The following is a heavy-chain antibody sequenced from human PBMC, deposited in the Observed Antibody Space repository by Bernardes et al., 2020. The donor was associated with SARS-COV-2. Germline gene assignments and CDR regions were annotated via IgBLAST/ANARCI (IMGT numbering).Heavy chain of an antibody. V-gene: IGHV3-23*01. D-gene: IGHD2-15*01. Sequence: RRSLRLSCAASGFTFSSYAMSWVRQAPGKGLEWVSPISGSGGTTYYPDSVKGRFTISRDNSKNTLYLQMNSLRAEDTAVYDCAKDAGSGLDYWGQGALVTDSS. J-gene: IGHJ4*02. CDR3: AKDAGSGLDY. CDR2: ISGSGGTT. CDR1: GFTFSSYA.